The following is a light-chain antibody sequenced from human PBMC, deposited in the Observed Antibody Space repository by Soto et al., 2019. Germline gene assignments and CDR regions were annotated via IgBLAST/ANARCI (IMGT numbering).Light chain of an antibody. CDR1: SSNIGSNT. V-gene: IGLV1-44*01. CDR2: FNI. CDR3: AAWDDSLNGYV. Sequence: QSVLSQPPSASGTPGQRVTISCSGSSSNIGSNTVSWYQQFPGTAPKLLIYFNIQRPSGVPDRFSGSKSGTSASLAISGLQSEDEADYYCAAWDDSLNGYVFGTGTEV. J-gene: IGLJ1*01.